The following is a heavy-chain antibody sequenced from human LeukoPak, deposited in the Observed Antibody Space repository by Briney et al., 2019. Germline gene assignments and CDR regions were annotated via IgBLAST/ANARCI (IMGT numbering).Heavy chain of an antibody. V-gene: IGHV4-59*01. CDR1: GDSISNYY. CDR3: ARETNLRDWFDP. Sequence: SETLSLTCTASGDSISNYYWSWIRQPPGKGLEWIGYIYYSGSTNFNPSLKSRVTMSVDTSKNQFSLKLTSVTAADTAVYYCARETNLRDWFDPWGQGTLVTVSS. D-gene: IGHD1-14*01. CDR2: IYYSGST. J-gene: IGHJ5*02.